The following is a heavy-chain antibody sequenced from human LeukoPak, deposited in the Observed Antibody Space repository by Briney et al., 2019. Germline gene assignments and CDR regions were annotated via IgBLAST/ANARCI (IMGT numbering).Heavy chain of an antibody. V-gene: IGHV4-34*01. J-gene: IGHJ5*02. Sequence: KTSETLSLTCAVYGGSFSGYYWSWIRQPPGKGLEWIGEINHSGSTNYNPSLKSRVTISVDTSKNQFSLKLSSVTAADTAVYYCARDRVDYRGSFDPWGQGTLVTVSS. CDR1: GGSFSGYY. CDR2: INHSGST. D-gene: IGHD4-11*01. CDR3: ARDRVDYRGSFDP.